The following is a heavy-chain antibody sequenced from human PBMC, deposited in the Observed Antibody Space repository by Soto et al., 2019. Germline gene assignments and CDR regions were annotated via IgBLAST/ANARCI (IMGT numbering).Heavy chain of an antibody. D-gene: IGHD6-6*01. CDR1: GGSISSYY. Sequence: SETLSLTCTVSGGSISSYYWSWIRQPPGKGLEWIGYIYYSGSTNYNPSLKSRVTISVDTSKNQFSLKLSSVTAAGTAVYYCARVGRAARPGYYGMDVWGQGTTVTVSS. CDR3: ARVGRAARPGYYGMDV. V-gene: IGHV4-59*01. J-gene: IGHJ6*02. CDR2: IYYSGST.